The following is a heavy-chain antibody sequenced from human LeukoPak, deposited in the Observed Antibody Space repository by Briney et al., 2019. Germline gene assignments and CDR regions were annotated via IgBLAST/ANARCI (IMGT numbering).Heavy chain of an antibody. J-gene: IGHJ4*02. CDR2: ISTDGSQT. V-gene: IGHV3-74*01. CDR1: GFTFSNYW. CDR3: VRSLRSADF. Sequence: GGSLRLSCEASGFTFSNYWMHWVRQPPGKELMWVSQISTDGSQTFYADSVKGRFTISRDNAQNTLFLQMDSLRPEDTAVYYCVRSLRSADFWGQGTLVTVSS.